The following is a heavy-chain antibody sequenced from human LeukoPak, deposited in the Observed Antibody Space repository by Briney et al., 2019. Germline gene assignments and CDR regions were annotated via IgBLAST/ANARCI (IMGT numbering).Heavy chain of an antibody. CDR3: AKGSLAYCGGDCYGEGFDY. V-gene: IGHV3-30*02. J-gene: IGHJ4*02. CDR2: IRYDGSNK. Sequence: GGSLRLSCAASGFTFSSYGMHWVRQAPGKGLEWVAFIRYDGSNKYYADSVKGRFTISRDNSKNTLYLQMNSLRAEDTAVYYCAKGSLAYCGGDCYGEGFDYWGQGTLVTVSS. CDR1: GFTFSSYG. D-gene: IGHD2-21*02.